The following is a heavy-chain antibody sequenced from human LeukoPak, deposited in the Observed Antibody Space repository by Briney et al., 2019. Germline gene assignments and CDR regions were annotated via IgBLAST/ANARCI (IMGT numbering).Heavy chain of an antibody. J-gene: IGHJ4*02. V-gene: IGHV3-7*01. Sequence: GSLRLSCAASGFTFSSYWMSWVRQAPGKGLEWVANIKKDGSEKYYVDSVKGRFTISRDNAKKSPYLQMNSLGAEDTAVYYCARHLSGITGYTYGRGIDYWGQGTLLTVSS. CDR1: GFTFSSYW. CDR3: ARHLSGITGYTYGRGIDY. CDR2: IKKDGSEK. D-gene: IGHD5-18*01.